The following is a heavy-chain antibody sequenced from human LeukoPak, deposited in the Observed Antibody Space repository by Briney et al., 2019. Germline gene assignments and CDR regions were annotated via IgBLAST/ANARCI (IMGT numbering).Heavy chain of an antibody. V-gene: IGHV3-33*06. D-gene: IGHD5-24*01. CDR2: VYYDGSHK. J-gene: IGHJ4*02. Sequence: PGGSLRLSCAASGFTFSSYSMQWVRQAPGKGLEWVALVYYDGSHKYYADSVKGRFTISRDNSKDTLYLQMDSLRVEDTATYYCAKGGDGYNGIDYWGQGTLVTVSS. CDR3: AKGGDGYNGIDY. CDR1: GFTFSSYS.